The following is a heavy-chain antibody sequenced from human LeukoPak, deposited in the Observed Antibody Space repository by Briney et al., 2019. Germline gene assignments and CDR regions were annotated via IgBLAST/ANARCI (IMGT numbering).Heavy chain of an antibody. CDR2: ISYDGSNK. J-gene: IGHJ3*02. Sequence: PGGSLRLSCAASGFTFSSYAMHWVRQAPGKGLEWVAVISYDGSNKYYADSVKGRFTISRDNSKTTLYLQMNSLRAEDTAVYYCARDWRLEEQQLVSYAFDIWGQGTMVTVSS. V-gene: IGHV3-30-3*01. D-gene: IGHD6-13*01. CDR3: ARDWRLEEQQLVSYAFDI. CDR1: GFTFSSYA.